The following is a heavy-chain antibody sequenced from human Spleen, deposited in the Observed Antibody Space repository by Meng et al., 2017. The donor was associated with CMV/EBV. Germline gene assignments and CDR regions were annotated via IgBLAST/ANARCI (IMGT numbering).Heavy chain of an antibody. CDR2: IKQDGSEK. Sequence: GESLKISCAASGFTFSSYWMSWVRQAPGKGLEWVANIKQDGSEKYYVDSVKGRFTISRDNAKNSLYLQMNSLRAEDTAVYYCAPSRLYFDYWGQGTLVTVSS. J-gene: IGHJ4*02. CDR3: APSRLYFDY. V-gene: IGHV3-7*01. CDR1: GFTFSSYW.